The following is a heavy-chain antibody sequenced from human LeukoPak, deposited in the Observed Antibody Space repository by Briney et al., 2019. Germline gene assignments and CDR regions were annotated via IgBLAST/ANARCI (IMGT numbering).Heavy chain of an antibody. CDR3: AKLTVPLDAFDI. CDR1: GFTFSSYW. D-gene: IGHD2-2*01. Sequence: GGSLRLSCAASGFTFSSYWMTWVRQAPGKGLEWVANIKQDGSEKYYVDSVKGRFTISRDNAKNSLYLQMNSLRTEDTAVYYCAKLTVPLDAFDIWGQGTMVTVSS. V-gene: IGHV3-7*01. CDR2: IKQDGSEK. J-gene: IGHJ3*02.